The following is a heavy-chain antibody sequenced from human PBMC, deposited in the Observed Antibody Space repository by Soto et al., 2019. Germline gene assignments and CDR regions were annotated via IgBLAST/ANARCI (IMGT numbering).Heavy chain of an antibody. CDR2: MNPDSGNT. V-gene: IGHV1-8*01. J-gene: IGHJ4*02. CDR1: GYTFTSYD. Sequence: QVQLVQSGAEVKKPGASVKVSCKASGYTFTSYDINWVRQATGQGLEWMGWMNPDSGNTGYAQKFQGRVTMTGDTPMRTVYMDLSSLRPEDTAVYYWASGPAEGEGATYYWGQGTLVTVSS. D-gene: IGHD1-26*01. CDR3: ASGPAEGEGATYY.